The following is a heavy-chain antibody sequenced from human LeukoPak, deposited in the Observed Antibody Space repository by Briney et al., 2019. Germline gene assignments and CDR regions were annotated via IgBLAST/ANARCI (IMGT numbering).Heavy chain of an antibody. D-gene: IGHD3-22*01. CDR2: IRSKAYGGTT. J-gene: IGHJ4*02. CDR3: TREGYYDSSGYDPPGYYFDY. V-gene: IGHV3-49*04. Sequence: PGGSLRLSCTASGFTFGDYAMSWVRQAPGKGLEWVGFIRSKAYGGTTEYAASVKGRFTISRDDSKSIAYLQMNSLKTEDTAVYYCTREGYYDSSGYDPPGYYFDYWGQGTLVTVSS. CDR1: GFTFGDYA.